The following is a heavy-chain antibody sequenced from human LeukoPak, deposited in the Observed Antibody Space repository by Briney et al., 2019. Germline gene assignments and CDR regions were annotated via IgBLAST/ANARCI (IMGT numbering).Heavy chain of an antibody. CDR3: AREKNSGSYPYLDN. CDR2: INTNSGDT. J-gene: IGHJ4*02. CDR1: GYSFTAHY. Sequence: ASVKVSCKAYGYSFTAHYIHWVRQAPGQGLEWMGGINTNSGDTNYVQKLQGRVTLTRDTAINTAYMEVSRLTSDDTAIYYCAREKNSGSYPYLDNWGKGTLVTVSS. D-gene: IGHD1-26*01. V-gene: IGHV1-2*02.